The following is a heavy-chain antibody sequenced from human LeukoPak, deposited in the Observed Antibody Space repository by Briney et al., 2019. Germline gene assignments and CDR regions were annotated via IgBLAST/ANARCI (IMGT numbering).Heavy chain of an antibody. CDR3: ASASVDGVVVPAGGYYYYYIDV. CDR1: GGSISSYY. Sequence: SETLSLTCTVTGGSISSYYWSWIRQPPAKGLEWIGYMYYSGSTNYNPSLKSRVTISVDTSKNQFSLKLSSVTAADTAVYYCASASVDGVVVPAGGYYYYYIDVWGKGTTLTVSS. D-gene: IGHD2-2*01. V-gene: IGHV4-59*01. J-gene: IGHJ6*03. CDR2: MYYSGST.